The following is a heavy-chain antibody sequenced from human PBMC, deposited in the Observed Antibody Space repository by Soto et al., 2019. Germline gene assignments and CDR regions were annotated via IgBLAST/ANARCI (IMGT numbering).Heavy chain of an antibody. CDR1: GFTLSSYG. Sequence: GGSLRLSCAASGFTLSSYGMHWVRQAPGKGLEWVAVISYDGSNKYYADSVKGRFTISRDNSKNTLYLQMNSLRAEDTAVYYCAKDLDYWGQGTPVTVSS. J-gene: IGHJ4*02. V-gene: IGHV3-30*18. CDR3: AKDLDY. CDR2: ISYDGSNK.